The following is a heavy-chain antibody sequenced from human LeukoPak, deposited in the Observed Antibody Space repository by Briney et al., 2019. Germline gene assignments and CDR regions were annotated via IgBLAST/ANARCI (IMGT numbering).Heavy chain of an antibody. Sequence: PGVSLRLSCAASGFTFNSYWMHWVRQAPGKGLVWVSRINSDGSSTNYADTVKGRFTISRDNAKNTLYLQMNSLRAEDTAVYYCVRGGVAAGFDYWGQGTLVTVPS. J-gene: IGHJ4*02. V-gene: IGHV3-74*01. CDR2: INSDGSST. CDR1: GFTFNSYW. D-gene: IGHD2-15*01. CDR3: VRGGVAAGFDY.